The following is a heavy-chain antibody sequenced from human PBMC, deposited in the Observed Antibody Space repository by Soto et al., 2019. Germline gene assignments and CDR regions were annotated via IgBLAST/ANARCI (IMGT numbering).Heavy chain of an antibody. D-gene: IGHD3-3*01. CDR1: GGTFSSYA. V-gene: IGHV1-69*13. CDR3: ASLLITIFGVADASDI. CDR2: IIPIFGTA. J-gene: IGHJ3*02. Sequence: ASVKVSCKASGGTFSSYAISWVRQAPGQGHEWMGGIIPIFGTANYAQKFQGRVTITADESTSTAYMELSSLRSEDTAVYYCASLLITIFGVADASDIGGQGTMLTVSS.